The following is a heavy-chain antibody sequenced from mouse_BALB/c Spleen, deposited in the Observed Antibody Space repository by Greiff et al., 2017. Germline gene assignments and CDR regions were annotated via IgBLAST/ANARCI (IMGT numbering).Heavy chain of an antibody. CDR3: ARRNYYGSSYSFAY. Sequence: QVQLKQSGAELMKPGASVKISCKATGYTFSSYWIEWVKQRPGHGLEWIGEILPGSGSTNYNEKFKGKATFTADTSSNTAYMQLSSLTSEDSAVYYCARRNYYGSSYSFAYWGQGTLVTVSA. CDR2: ILPGSGST. D-gene: IGHD1-1*01. V-gene: IGHV1-9*01. J-gene: IGHJ3*01. CDR1: GYTFSSYW.